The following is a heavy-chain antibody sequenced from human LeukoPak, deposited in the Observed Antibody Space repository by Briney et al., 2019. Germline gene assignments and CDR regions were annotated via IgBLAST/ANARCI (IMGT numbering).Heavy chain of an antibody. V-gene: IGHV3-21*01. CDR3: AKPVDSSGYYIFDY. Sequence: GGSLRLSCAASGFTFSSYSMNWVRQAPGKGLEWVSSISSSSSYIYYADSVKGRFTISRDNAKNSLYLQMNSLRAEDTAVYYCAKPVDSSGYYIFDYWGQGTLVTVSS. CDR2: ISSSSSYI. CDR1: GFTFSSYS. D-gene: IGHD3-22*01. J-gene: IGHJ4*02.